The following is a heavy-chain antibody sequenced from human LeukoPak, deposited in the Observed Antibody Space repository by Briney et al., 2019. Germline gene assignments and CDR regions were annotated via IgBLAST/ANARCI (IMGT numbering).Heavy chain of an antibody. D-gene: IGHD4-17*01. CDR2: ISKSGSII. J-gene: IGHJ4*02. V-gene: IGHV3-11*01. CDR1: GFTFSDYF. Sequence: GGSLRLSCVASGFTFSDYFMSWIRQAPGKGLEWISYISKSGSIIYYADSVKGRFTISRDSAKNSLYLQMNTLRAEDTAVYYCARVPTVTFFDYWGQGTLVTVSS. CDR3: ARVPTVTFFDY.